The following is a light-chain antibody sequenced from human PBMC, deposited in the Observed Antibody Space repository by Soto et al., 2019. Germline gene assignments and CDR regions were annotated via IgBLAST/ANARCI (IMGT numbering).Light chain of an antibody. V-gene: IGKV3-20*01. CDR3: QQYGSSPIT. J-gene: IGKJ5*01. Sequence: EIVLTQSPDTLSLSPGERATLSCRASQSVSSYLAWYQQKPGQAPRLLIYDASNRATGIPDRFSGSGSGTDSTLTISRLEPEDFAVYYCQQYGSSPITFGQGTRLE. CDR1: QSVSSY. CDR2: DAS.